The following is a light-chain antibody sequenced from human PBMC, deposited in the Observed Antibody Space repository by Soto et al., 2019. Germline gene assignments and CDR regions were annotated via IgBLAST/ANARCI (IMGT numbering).Light chain of an antibody. CDR3: QQYNYWPRT. CDR1: QSVSTN. J-gene: IGKJ1*01. V-gene: IGKV3-15*01. Sequence: EIVMTQSPDTLSVSPGERATLSCRASQSVSTNVAWYQQTRGQAPRLLMFDAYTRATGVPARFSGSGSGTDFTLTISSLQSEDSAIYYCQQYNYWPRTFGQGTSVEIK. CDR2: DAY.